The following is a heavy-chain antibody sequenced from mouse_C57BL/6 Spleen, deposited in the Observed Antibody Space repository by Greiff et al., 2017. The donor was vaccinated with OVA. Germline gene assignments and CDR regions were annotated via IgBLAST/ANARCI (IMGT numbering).Heavy chain of an antibody. CDR2: IWTGGGT. Sequence: QVQLKESGPGLVAPSQSLSITCTVSGFSLTSYAISWVRQPPGKGLEWLGVIWTGGGTNYNSAIKSRLSISKDNSKSQVFIKMNSLQTDDTARYYCARRYYGSPYAMDYWGQGTSVTVSS. D-gene: IGHD1-1*01. CDR1: GFSLTSYA. V-gene: IGHV2-9-1*01. J-gene: IGHJ4*01. CDR3: ARRYYGSPYAMDY.